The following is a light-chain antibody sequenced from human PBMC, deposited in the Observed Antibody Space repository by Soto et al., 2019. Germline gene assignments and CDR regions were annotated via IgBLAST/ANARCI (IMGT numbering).Light chain of an antibody. CDR2: DVS. CDR1: GSDVGGYNY. CDR3: SSYTSTSTVV. J-gene: IGLJ2*01. Sequence: QSVLTQPASVSGSPGQSITISCTGTGSDVGGYNYVSWYQHHPGKAPKLMIYDVSNRPSGVSNRFSGSKSDNTASLTISGLQAEDEADYYCSSYTSTSTVVFGGGTKLTVL. V-gene: IGLV2-14*03.